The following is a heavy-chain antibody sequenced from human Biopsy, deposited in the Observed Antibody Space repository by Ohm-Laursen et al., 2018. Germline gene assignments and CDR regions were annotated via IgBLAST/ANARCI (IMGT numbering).Heavy chain of an antibody. J-gene: IGHJ4*02. Sequence: SQTLSLTCTVSGGSIGSFFWSWIRQPPGKGLEWIGYIYYSGSTNYNPSLRSRVTISVDRSKNQFSLELSSVTAADTAVYYCARVGAGAPSIDYFDYWGQGALVTVS. V-gene: IGHV4-59*01. CDR2: IYYSGST. CDR1: GGSIGSFF. CDR3: ARVGAGAPSIDYFDY. D-gene: IGHD1-26*01.